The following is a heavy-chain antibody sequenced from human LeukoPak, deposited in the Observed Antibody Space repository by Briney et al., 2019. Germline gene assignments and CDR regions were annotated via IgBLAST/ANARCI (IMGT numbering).Heavy chain of an antibody. CDR1: GYTFTSYY. J-gene: IGHJ4*02. CDR3: ARGPGPAAVLFDY. V-gene: IGHV1-46*01. Sequence: VSVKVSCKASGYTFTSYYMHWVRQAPGQGLEWMGGIIPIFGTANYAQKFQGRVTITRDTSASTAYMEVSSLTSEDTAVYYCARGPGPAAVLFDYWGQGTLVIVSS. D-gene: IGHD6-13*01. CDR2: IIPIFGTA.